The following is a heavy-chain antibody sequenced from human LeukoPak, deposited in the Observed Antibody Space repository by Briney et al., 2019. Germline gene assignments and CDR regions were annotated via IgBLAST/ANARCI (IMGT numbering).Heavy chain of an antibody. Sequence: QPGGSPRLSCAASGLTFDDYTMHWVRQAPGKGLEWVSLISWDGGSTYYADSVKGRFTISRDNSKNSLYLQMNSLRTEDTALYFCAKDHYYGSGSYSRWVYFDYWGQGTLVTVSS. D-gene: IGHD3-10*01. CDR1: GLTFDDYT. CDR3: AKDHYYGSGSYSRWVYFDY. V-gene: IGHV3-43*01. CDR2: ISWDGGST. J-gene: IGHJ4*02.